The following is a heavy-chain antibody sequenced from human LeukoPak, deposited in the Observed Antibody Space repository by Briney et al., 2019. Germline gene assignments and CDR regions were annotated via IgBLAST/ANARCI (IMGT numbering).Heavy chain of an antibody. V-gene: IGHV4-61*01. J-gene: IGHJ4*02. CDR3: ARGQFQRDY. CDR1: GGSVSSGSYY. CDR2: IHYSGST. Sequence: SETLSLTCTVSGGSVSSGSYYWSWIRQPPGKGLEWIGYIHYSGSTTYNPSLKSRVTISVDTSKNQFSLKLSSVTAADTAVYYCARGQFQRDYWGQGTLVIVSS.